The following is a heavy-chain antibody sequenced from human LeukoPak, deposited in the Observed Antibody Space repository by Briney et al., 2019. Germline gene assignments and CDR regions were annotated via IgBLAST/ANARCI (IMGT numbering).Heavy chain of an antibody. CDR1: GFTFSRYW. CDR2: IKQDGSEK. D-gene: IGHD3-10*01. J-gene: IGHJ3*02. CDR3: ARAPGSSSGAFDI. V-gene: IGHV3-7*01. Sequence: GGSLRLSCAASGFTFSRYWMSWVREAPGKGGEGVANIKQDGSEKYYVDSVKGRFTISRDNAKNSLYLQMNSLRAENTAVYYCARAPGSSSGAFDIWGQGTMVTVSS.